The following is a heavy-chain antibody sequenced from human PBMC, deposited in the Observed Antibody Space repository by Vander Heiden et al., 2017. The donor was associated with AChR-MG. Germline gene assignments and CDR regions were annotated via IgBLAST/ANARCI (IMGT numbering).Heavy chain of an antibody. CDR2: ISYDGSNK. D-gene: IGHD3-16*01. Sequence: QVQLVESGGGVVQPGRSLRLSCAPSGFTFSSYAMHWVRQAPGKGLEWVAVISYDGSNKYYADSVKGRFTISRDNSKNTLYLQMNSLRAEDTAVYYCAREVGGGRDDAFDIWGQGTMVTVSS. CDR3: AREVGGGRDDAFDI. J-gene: IGHJ3*02. CDR1: GFTFSSYA. V-gene: IGHV3-30-3*01.